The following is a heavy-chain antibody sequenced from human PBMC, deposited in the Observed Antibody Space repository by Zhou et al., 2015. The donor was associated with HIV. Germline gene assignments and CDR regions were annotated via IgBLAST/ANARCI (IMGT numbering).Heavy chain of an antibody. V-gene: IGHV1-18*01. D-gene: IGHD1-26*01. Sequence: QVQLVQSGAEKKNPGASVRVSCKTSGYTFGSYGINWVRLAPGQGLEWMGWISTKNGKTKYAQKFYGRVTLTTDSSTTTAYMEIRNLSSDDTAVYYCARDKWEEWDEPNHFDHWGQGTLVTVSS. CDR3: ARDKWEEWDEPNHFDH. CDR1: GYTFGSYG. CDR2: ISTKNGKT. J-gene: IGHJ4*02.